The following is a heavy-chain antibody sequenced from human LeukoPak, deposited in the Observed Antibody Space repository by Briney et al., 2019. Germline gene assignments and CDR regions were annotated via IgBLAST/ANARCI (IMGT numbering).Heavy chain of an antibody. CDR3: ARDQGGDYRYYYYYYMDV. CDR2: ISPYNGNT. Sequence: GASVKVSCKASVYTFTSYGITWVRQAPGQGLEWMGWISPYNGNTNYVQKLQGRVTMTTDISTSTAYMELRSLRSDDTAVYYCARDQGGDYRYYYYYYMDVWGKGTTVTVSS. CDR1: VYTFTSYG. J-gene: IGHJ6*03. D-gene: IGHD4-17*01. V-gene: IGHV1-18*01.